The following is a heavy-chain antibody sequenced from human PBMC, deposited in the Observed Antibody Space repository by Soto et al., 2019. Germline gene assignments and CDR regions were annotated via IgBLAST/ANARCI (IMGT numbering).Heavy chain of an antibody. CDR1: GFSFRNAW. J-gene: IGHJ4*02. CDR3: AKDYYRGYSYAHDY. CDR2: IKSKADGGTT. Sequence: GGSLRLSCAASGFSFRNAWMNWVRQAPGRGLEWVGRIKSKADGGTTDYAAPVKGRFTISRDNSKNTVYLQMNSLRGEDTAVYYCAKDYYRGYSYAHDYWGQGTLVTVSS. D-gene: IGHD5-18*01. V-gene: IGHV3-15*07.